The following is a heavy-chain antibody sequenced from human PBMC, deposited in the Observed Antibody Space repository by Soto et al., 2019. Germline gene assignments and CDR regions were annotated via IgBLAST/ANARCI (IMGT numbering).Heavy chain of an antibody. J-gene: IGHJ4*02. CDR2: IIPILGIA. Sequence: QVQLVQSGAEVKKPGSSVKVSCKASGGTFSSYTISWVRQAPGQGLEWMGRIIPILGIANYAQKFQGRVTITEDNSTSTTYMERSSLRSEDTAVDSCARDPPIPIGSGRPNSFDYWGQGTLVTVSS. CDR1: GGTFSSYT. D-gene: IGHD1-26*01. CDR3: ARDPPIPIGSGRPNSFDY. V-gene: IGHV1-69*08.